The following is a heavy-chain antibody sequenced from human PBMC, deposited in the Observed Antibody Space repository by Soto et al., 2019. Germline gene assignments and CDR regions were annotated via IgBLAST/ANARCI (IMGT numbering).Heavy chain of an antibody. J-gene: IGHJ4*02. Sequence: GGSLRLSCAASGFTFSSYGMHWVRQAPGKGLEWVAVISYDGSNKYYADSVKGRFTISRDNSKNTLYLQMNSLRAEDTAVYYCAKDLHYYDSSGPLGYSGQGPLVTVSS. V-gene: IGHV3-30*18. CDR3: AKDLHYYDSSGPLGY. D-gene: IGHD3-22*01. CDR2: ISYDGSNK. CDR1: GFTFSSYG.